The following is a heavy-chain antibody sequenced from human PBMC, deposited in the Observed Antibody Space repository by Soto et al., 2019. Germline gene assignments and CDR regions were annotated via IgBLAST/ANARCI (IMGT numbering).Heavy chain of an antibody. CDR1: GYTFNSYW. CDR2: IYPGDSGT. V-gene: IGHV5-51*01. Sequence: GESLKISCKGSGYTFNSYWIAWLRQMPGQGLEWMAIIYPGDSGTRYSPSFQGQVSSSVDRSTNIAYLQWTSLKVSDTGIYFCARLQRDDPNTGFRGVFDYWGQGTLVTVSS. CDR3: ARLQRDDPNTGFRGVFDY. J-gene: IGHJ4*02. D-gene: IGHD3-16*01.